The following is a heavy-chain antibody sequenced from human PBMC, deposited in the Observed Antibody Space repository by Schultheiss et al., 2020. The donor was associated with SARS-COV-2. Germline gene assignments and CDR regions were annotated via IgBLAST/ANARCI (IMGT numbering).Heavy chain of an antibody. D-gene: IGHD5-24*01. CDR3: ARDRLQFGRYFDY. CDR1: GFTFSSYD. V-gene: IGHV3-13*01. Sequence: GGSLRLSCAASGFTFSSYDMHWVRQATGKGLEWVSAIGTAGDTYYPGSVKGRFTISRENAKNTLYLQMNSLRAEDTAVYYCARDRLQFGRYFDYWGQGTLVTVSS. J-gene: IGHJ4*02. CDR2: IGTAGDT.